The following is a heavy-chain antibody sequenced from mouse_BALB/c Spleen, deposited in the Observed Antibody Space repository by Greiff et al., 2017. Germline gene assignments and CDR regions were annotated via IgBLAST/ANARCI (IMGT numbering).Heavy chain of an antibody. CDR2: IYPGNSDT. Sequence: VQLQQSGTVLARPGASVKMSCKASGYTFTSYWMHWVKQRPGQGLEWIGAIYPGNSDTRYNQKFKGKAKLTAVTSTSTAYMELSSLTNEDSAVYYCTRGELLRPFAYWGQGTLVTVSA. V-gene: IGHV1-5*01. D-gene: IGHD1-2*01. CDR3: TRGELLRPFAY. J-gene: IGHJ3*01. CDR1: GYTFTSYW.